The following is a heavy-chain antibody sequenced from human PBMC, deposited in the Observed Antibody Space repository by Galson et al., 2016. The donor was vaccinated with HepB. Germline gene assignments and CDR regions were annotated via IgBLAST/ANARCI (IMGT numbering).Heavy chain of an antibody. J-gene: IGHJ6*02. CDR2: ITGRGDSA. Sequence: SLRLSCAAYGFNFDIYAMSWVRQAPGKGLEWVSTITGRGDSAFYADSLKSRFTVSRDNSKNTLYLQISSLSAEDTALYYCAKFGRPLRDDYYYYGMDFGGQGTAVTVSS. D-gene: IGHD3/OR15-3a*01. CDR3: AKFGRPLRDDYYYYGMDF. CDR1: GFNFDIYA. V-gene: IGHV3-23*01.